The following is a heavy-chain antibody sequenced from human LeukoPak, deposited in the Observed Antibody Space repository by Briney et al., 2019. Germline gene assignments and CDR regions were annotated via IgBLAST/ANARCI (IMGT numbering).Heavy chain of an antibody. CDR2: ISYDGNNK. Sequence: PGRSLRLSCAASGFTFSSYGMHWVRQAPGKGLEWVTLISYDGNNKYYADSVKGRFTISRDNSKNTLYLQMNSLRAEDTAVYYCAKDPTAFGLEGLLGYWGQGTLVTVSS. CDR3: AKDPTAFGLEGLLGY. D-gene: IGHD3-10*01. J-gene: IGHJ4*02. V-gene: IGHV3-30*18. CDR1: GFTFSSYG.